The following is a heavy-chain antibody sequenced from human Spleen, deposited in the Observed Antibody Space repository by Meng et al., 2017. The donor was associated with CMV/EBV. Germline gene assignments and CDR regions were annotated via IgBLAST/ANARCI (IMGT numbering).Heavy chain of an antibody. V-gene: IGHV1-18*01. J-gene: IGHJ4*02. CDR3: ARAEDYIWGSLPYYFDY. Sequence: QGQLVQSGAEVKKPGASVKVSCKASGYTFTNYGISWVRQAPGQGLEWMGWISGYNGNTIYAHNLQGRVTMTTDTSTSTVYMDLRSLRSDDTAVYYCARAEDYIWGSLPYYFDYWGQGTLVTVSS. D-gene: IGHD3-16*01. CDR2: ISGYNGNT. CDR1: GYTFTNYG.